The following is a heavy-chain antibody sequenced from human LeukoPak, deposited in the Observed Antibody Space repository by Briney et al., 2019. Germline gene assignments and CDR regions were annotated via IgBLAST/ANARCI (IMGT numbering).Heavy chain of an antibody. CDR1: GYTFTSYY. Sequence: ASVKVSCKASGYTFTSYYMHWVRQAPGQGLEWMGVINPSGGSTSYAQKFQGRVTMTRDMSTSTVYMELSSLRSEDTAVYYCARVEGRRGELSSRGAFDIWGQGTMVTVSS. J-gene: IGHJ3*02. CDR2: INPSGGST. D-gene: IGHD3-16*02. V-gene: IGHV1-46*01. CDR3: ARVEGRRGELSSRGAFDI.